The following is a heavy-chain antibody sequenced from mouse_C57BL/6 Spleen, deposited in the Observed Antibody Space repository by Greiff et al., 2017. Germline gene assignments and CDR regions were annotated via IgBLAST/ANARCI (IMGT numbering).Heavy chain of an antibody. D-gene: IGHD3-3*01. J-gene: IGHJ2*01. V-gene: IGHV1-26*01. CDR3: ARGRDVYFDY. CDR1: GYTFTDYY. CDR2: INPNNGGT. Sequence: EVQLQQSGPELVKPGASVKISCKASGYTFTDYYMNWVKQSHGKSLEWIGDINPNNGGTSYNQKFKGKATLTVDKSSSTAYMELRSLTSEDSAVYYCARGRDVYFDYWGQGTTLTVSS.